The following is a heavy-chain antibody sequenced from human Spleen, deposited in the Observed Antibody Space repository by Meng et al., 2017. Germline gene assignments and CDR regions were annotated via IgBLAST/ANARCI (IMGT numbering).Heavy chain of an antibody. CDR1: GGSISTYY. J-gene: IGHJ4*02. Sequence: VQVQELGPGLVKPSVTLALPGTVSGGSISTYYGSWIRQPPGKGLDWIAYISYTGSTNYNPSLKSRVTISVDTSKNQFSLQLSSVTAADTAVYYCARGPTTMAHDFDYWGQGTLVTVSS. V-gene: IGHV4-59*07. D-gene: IGHD4-11*01. CDR3: ARGPTTMAHDFDY. CDR2: ISYTGST.